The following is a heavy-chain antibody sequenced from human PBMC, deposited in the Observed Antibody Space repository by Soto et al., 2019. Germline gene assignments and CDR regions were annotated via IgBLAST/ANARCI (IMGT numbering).Heavy chain of an antibody. J-gene: IGHJ4*02. CDR1: GYTFTNYG. Sequence: QVQLVQSGGEVKKPGASVKVSCKASGYTFTNYGISWVRQDPGQGLEWLGWISTYNSNTNSAPRLQGRLTMTTDTSTSTAYMELRSLTSDDTAVYYCSRDERDSCSGGDCFYCDYWGQGTLVTVSS. CDR3: SRDERDSCSGGDCFYCDY. V-gene: IGHV1-18*04. CDR2: ISTYNSNT. D-gene: IGHD2-21*02.